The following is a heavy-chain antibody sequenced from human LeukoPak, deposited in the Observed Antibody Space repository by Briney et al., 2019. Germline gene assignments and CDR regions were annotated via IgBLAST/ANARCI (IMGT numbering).Heavy chain of an antibody. J-gene: IGHJ6*04. D-gene: IGHD3-10*02. CDR3: AELGITMIGGV. CDR2: ISVPGGNT. Sequence: GGSLRLSCAASGFTFSTYAMTWVRQAPGKALEWVSLISVPGGNTYYADSVKGRFTISRDNSKNTLYSQMNSLRAEDTAVYYCAELGITMIGGVWGKGTTVTISS. CDR1: GFTFSTYA. V-gene: IGHV3-23*01.